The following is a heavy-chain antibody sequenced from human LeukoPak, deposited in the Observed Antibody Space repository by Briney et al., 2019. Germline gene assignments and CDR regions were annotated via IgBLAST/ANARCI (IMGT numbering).Heavy chain of an antibody. V-gene: IGHV3-30*18. CDR2: ISYDGSNK. CDR3: AKSQALTYYYDSSGLDY. CDR1: GFTFSSYG. D-gene: IGHD3-22*01. Sequence: GGSLRPSCAASGFTFSSYGMHWVRQAPGQGLEWVALISYDGSNKYYADSVKGRFTISGDNSKNTLYLQMNSLRAEDTAVYYCAKSQALTYYYDSSGLDYWGQGTLVTVSS. J-gene: IGHJ4*02.